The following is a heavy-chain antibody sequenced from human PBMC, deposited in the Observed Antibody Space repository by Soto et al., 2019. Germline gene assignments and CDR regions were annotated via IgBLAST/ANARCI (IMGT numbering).Heavy chain of an antibody. V-gene: IGHV3-53*01. Sequence: GGSLRLSCAASGFTVSSNYMSWVRQAPGKGLEWVSVIYSGGSTYYADSVKGRFTISRDNSKNTLYLQMNSLRDEDTAVYYCARDFGGSYLDAFDIWGQGTMVTISS. D-gene: IGHD1-26*01. CDR3: ARDFGGSYLDAFDI. J-gene: IGHJ3*02. CDR1: GFTVSSNY. CDR2: IYSGGST.